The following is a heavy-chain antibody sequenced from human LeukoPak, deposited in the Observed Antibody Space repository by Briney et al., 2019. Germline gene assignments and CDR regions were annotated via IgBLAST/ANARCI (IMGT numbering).Heavy chain of an antibody. CDR1: GFTFSSYA. J-gene: IGHJ4*02. CDR2: ISGSGANT. CDR3: TKLDSISTD. Sequence: PGGSLRLSCAGSGFTFSSYAMIWVRQAPGKGLEWVSSISGSGANTYYADSVKGRFTISRDNSKNTLYLHMNSLRAEDTAVHYCTKLDSISTDWGQGTLVTVST. V-gene: IGHV3-23*01. D-gene: IGHD1-14*01.